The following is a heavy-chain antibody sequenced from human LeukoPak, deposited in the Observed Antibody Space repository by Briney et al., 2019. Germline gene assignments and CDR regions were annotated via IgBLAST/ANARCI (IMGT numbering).Heavy chain of an antibody. J-gene: IGHJ4*02. D-gene: IGHD3-10*01. V-gene: IGHV1-69*05. CDR1: GGTFSSYA. CDR2: IIPILGTA. CDR3: ARDPTVRGVGFDY. Sequence: SVKVSCKASGGTFSSYAISWVRQAPGQGLEWMGGIIPILGTANYAQKFQGRVTITTDESTSTAYMELSSLRSEDTAVYYCARDPTVRGVGFDYWGQGTLVTVSS.